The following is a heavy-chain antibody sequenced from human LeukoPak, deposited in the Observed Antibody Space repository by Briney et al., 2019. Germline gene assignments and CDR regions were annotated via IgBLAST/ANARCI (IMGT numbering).Heavy chain of an antibody. V-gene: IGHV4-34*01. CDR3: ARGSLDY. CDR1: GGSFSGYY. D-gene: IGHD3-16*02. Sequence: PSETLSLTCAVYGGSFSGYYWSWIRQPPGKGLEWIGEINHSGSNNYNPSLKSRVTISVDTSKNQFSLKLSSVTAADTAVYYCARGSLDYWGQGTLVTVSS. J-gene: IGHJ4*02. CDR2: INHSGSN.